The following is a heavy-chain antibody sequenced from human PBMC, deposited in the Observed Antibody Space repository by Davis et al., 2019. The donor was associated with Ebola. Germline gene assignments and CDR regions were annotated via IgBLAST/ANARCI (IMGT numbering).Heavy chain of an antibody. V-gene: IGHV3-53*01. Sequence: PGGSLRLSCAASGFTVSSNYMSWVRQAPGKGLEWVSGIYSGGSTYYADSVKGRFTISRDNAQDSMFLHMNSVRDEDSAVYYCARRRMGDSRGAVDVWGQGTMVTVSS. D-gene: IGHD3-22*01. CDR1: GFTVSSNY. CDR2: IYSGGST. J-gene: IGHJ6*02. CDR3: ARRRMGDSRGAVDV.